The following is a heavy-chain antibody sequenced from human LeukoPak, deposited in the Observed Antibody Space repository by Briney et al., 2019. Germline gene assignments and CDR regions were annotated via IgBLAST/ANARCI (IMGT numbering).Heavy chain of an antibody. CDR1: GFTFSDYY. CDR2: ISSSGSTI. V-gene: IGHV3-11*04. J-gene: IGHJ3*02. D-gene: IGHD3-16*02. Sequence: GGSLRLSCAASGFTFSDYYMSWIRQAPGKGLEWVSYISSSGSTIYYADSVKGRFTISRDNAKNSLYLQMNSLRAEDTAVYYCARVLYDYVWGSYRYLYAFDIWGQGTMVTVS. CDR3: ARVLYDYVWGSYRYLYAFDI.